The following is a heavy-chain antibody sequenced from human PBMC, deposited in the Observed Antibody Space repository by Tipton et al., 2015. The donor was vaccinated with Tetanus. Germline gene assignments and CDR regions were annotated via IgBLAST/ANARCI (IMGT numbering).Heavy chain of an antibody. CDR1: GHNSRSYW. CDR3: ARLPKHYSASGST. D-gene: IGHD3-10*01. V-gene: IGHV5-51*01. CDR2: IYPGDSDA. J-gene: IGHJ5*02. Sequence: QLVQSGAEVKKPGESLKMSCKISGHNSRSYWISWVRQMPGKGLEWMGIIYPGDSDATYSPSFQGQVTISLDKSTSTAYLQWSSLKASGTAIYFCARLPKHYSASGSTWGQGTQVTVSS.